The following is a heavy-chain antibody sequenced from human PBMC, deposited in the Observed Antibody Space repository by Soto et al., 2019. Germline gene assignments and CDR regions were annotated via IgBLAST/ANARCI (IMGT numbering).Heavy chain of an antibody. CDR1: GGSFTGLY. J-gene: IGHJ4*02. CDR3: APSPATVWRRVGYYFDY. V-gene: IGHV4-34*01. Sequence: QVHLQQWGAGLLTSSETLSLTCAVYGGSFTGLYWSWIRQSPGKGLEWIGEINHSGSTNYNPSLKSRVTISVDTSKNQFSLKLTSATAADTAVYYCAPSPATVWRRVGYYFDYCGQGTLVTVSS. D-gene: IGHD5-18*01. CDR2: INHSGST.